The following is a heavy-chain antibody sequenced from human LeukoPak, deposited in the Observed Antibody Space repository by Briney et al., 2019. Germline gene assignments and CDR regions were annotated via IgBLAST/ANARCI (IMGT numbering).Heavy chain of an antibody. D-gene: IGHD2-2*03. V-gene: IGHV1-69*13. CDR1: GGTFSSYA. J-gene: IGHJ4*02. Sequence: SLKVSCKASGGTFSSYAISWVRQAPGQGLEWMGGIIPIFGTANYAQKFQGRVTITADESTSTAYMELSSLRSEDTAVYYCARTDLGSVAFDYWGQGTLVTVSS. CDR3: ARTDLGSVAFDY. CDR2: IIPIFGTA.